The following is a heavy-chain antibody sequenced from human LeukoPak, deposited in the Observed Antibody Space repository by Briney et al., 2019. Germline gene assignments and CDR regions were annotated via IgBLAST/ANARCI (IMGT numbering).Heavy chain of an antibody. CDR1: GYTFTGYY. D-gene: IGHD3-10*01. CDR3: ARELLVRGSDSIYFDY. V-gene: IGHV1-2*02. J-gene: IGHJ4*02. CDR2: INPNSGGT. Sequence: GASVKVSCKASGYTFTGYYMHWVRQAPGQGLKWMGWINPNSGGTNYAQKFQGRVTMTRDTSISTAYMELSRLRSDDTAVYYCARELLVRGSDSIYFDYWGQGTLLTVSS.